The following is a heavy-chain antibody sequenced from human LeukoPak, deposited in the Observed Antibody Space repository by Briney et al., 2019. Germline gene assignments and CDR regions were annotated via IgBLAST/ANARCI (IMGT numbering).Heavy chain of an antibody. CDR2: IYYSGST. V-gene: IGHV4-59*01. Sequence: SETLSLTCTVSGGSISSYYWSWIRQPPGKGLEWIGYIYYSGSTNYNPSHKSRVTISVDTSKNQFSLKLSSVTAADTAVYYCARAPAEIVVVAAHNAFDIWGQGTMVTVSS. J-gene: IGHJ3*02. CDR3: ARAPAEIVVVAAHNAFDI. CDR1: GGSISSYY. D-gene: IGHD2-15*01.